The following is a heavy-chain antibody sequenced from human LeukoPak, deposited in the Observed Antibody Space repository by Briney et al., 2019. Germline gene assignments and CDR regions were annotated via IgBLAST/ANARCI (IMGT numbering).Heavy chain of an antibody. CDR2: IYYSGSA. J-gene: IGHJ6*03. CDR3: ARDVHRVGYDVWRGYHTYNYMDV. D-gene: IGHD3-3*01. Sequence: PSETLPLTCTVSGGSISSNSYYWGWIRQPPGRGLEWIGAIYYSGSAYYNPSLKSRVTISLDTSKNQVSLKLSSVTAADTAVYYCARDVHRVGYDVWRGYHTYNYMDVWGNGTTVTVSS. V-gene: IGHV4-39*07. CDR1: GGSISSNSYY.